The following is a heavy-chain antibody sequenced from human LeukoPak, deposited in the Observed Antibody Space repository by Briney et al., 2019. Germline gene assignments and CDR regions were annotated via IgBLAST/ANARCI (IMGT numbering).Heavy chain of an antibody. CDR2: ISSDGSST. CDR1: GFTFSSYA. D-gene: IGHD4-17*01. V-gene: IGHV3-74*01. CDR3: ARDYGEGGYYFDY. J-gene: IGHJ4*02. Sequence: GGSLRLSCAASGFTFSSYAMSWVRQAPGKGLVWLSRISSDGSSTNYADSVKGRFTISRDNAKNTLYLQMNSLRAEDTAVYYCARDYGEGGYYFDYRGQGTLVTVSS.